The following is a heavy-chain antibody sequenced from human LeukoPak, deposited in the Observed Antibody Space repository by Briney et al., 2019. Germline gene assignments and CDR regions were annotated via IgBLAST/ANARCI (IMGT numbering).Heavy chain of an antibody. CDR1: GGSISSGSYY. D-gene: IGHD6-13*01. CDR2: IYTSGST. Sequence: QPSQTLSLTCTASGGSISSGSYYWSWIRQPAGKGLEWIGRIYTSGSTNYNPSLKSRVTISVDTSKNQFSLKLSSVTAADTAVYYCAKPYSSSWYIGGWFDPWGQGTLVTVSS. V-gene: IGHV4-61*02. J-gene: IGHJ5*02. CDR3: AKPYSSSWYIGGWFDP.